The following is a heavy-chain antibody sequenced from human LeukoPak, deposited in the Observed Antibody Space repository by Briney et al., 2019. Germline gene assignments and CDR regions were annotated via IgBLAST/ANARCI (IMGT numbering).Heavy chain of an antibody. V-gene: IGHV4-39*01. D-gene: IGHD3-9*01. Sequence: SETLSLTCTVSGGSISSSRYYWGWIRQPPGKGLEWIGSIYYSGSTYYNTSLKSRVTISVDTSKNQFSLKLSSVTAADTAVYYCARLLTYIRNWFDPWGQGTLVTVSS. J-gene: IGHJ5*02. CDR2: IYYSGST. CDR3: ARLLTYIRNWFDP. CDR1: GGSISSSRYY.